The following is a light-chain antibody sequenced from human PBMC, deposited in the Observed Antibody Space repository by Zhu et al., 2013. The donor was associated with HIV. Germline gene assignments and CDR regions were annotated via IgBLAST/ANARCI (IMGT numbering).Light chain of an antibody. V-gene: IGKV1-39*01. CDR1: QSISSY. CDR3: QQSHSVPYT. Sequence: DIQMTQSPLSLSASVGDRVTVTCRASQSISSYLHWYQQKLGKGPKLLIYGASTLESGVPSRFSGSGSGIEFTLTISSLQPEDFATYHCQQSHSVPYTFGQGTKLEI. CDR2: GAS. J-gene: IGKJ2*01.